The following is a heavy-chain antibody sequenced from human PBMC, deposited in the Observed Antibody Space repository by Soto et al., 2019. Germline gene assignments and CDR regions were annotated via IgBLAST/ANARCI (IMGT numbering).Heavy chain of an antibody. CDR2: INAGNGNT. CDR3: ARSIGVVTALDY. V-gene: IGHV1-3*01. CDR1: GYTFTGYY. D-gene: IGHD2-21*02. Sequence: ASVKVSCKASGYTFTGYYMHWVRQAPGQGLEWMGWINAGNGNTKYSQKFQGRVTITRDTSASTAYMELSSLRSEDTAVYYCARSIGVVTALDYWGQGTLVTVSS. J-gene: IGHJ4*02.